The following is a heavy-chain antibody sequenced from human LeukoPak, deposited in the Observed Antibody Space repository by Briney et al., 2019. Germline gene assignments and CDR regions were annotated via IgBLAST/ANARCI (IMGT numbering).Heavy chain of an antibody. D-gene: IGHD1-1*01. CDR3: AREGNWNDDYYYYYYMDV. V-gene: IGHV3-20*04. J-gene: IGHJ6*03. CDR2: INWSGGST. CDR1: GFTFDDYG. Sequence: GGSLRLSCAASGFTFDDYGISWVRQAPGKGLGGVSTINWSGGSTGYADSVKGRFTISRDNAKNSLYLQMNSRRAEDTAVYYCAREGNWNDDYYYYYYMDVWGKGTTVTVSS.